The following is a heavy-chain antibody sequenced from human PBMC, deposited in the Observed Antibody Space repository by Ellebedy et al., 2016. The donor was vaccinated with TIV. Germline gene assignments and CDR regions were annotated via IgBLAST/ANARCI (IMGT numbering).Heavy chain of an antibody. D-gene: IGHD1-26*01. CDR1: GVTVNSNY. Sequence: GESLKISCAVSGVTVNSNYMTWVRQAPGKGMEWVSVIYIGGITSYSDSVKGRFTISRDNSKNTLYLQMYSLSGEDTAVYYCARPWGDYYGLDVWGQGTTVTVSS. J-gene: IGHJ6*02. V-gene: IGHV3-66*01. CDR2: IYIGGIT. CDR3: ARPWGDYYGLDV.